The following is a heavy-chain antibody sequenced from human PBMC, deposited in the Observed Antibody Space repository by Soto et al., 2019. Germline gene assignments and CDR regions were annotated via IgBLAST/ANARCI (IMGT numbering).Heavy chain of an antibody. CDR1: GFTFSRYG. V-gene: IGHV3-33*01. D-gene: IGHD3-16*01. CDR2: IWYDGSNK. Sequence: GGSLRLSCSASGFTFSRYGMHWVRQAPGKGLEWVALIWYDGSNKDYADSVKGRFTISRDNSKNTLYLQMNSLRAEDTAVYYCARAFGVGALSAEYFQHWGQGTLVTVSS. CDR3: ARAFGVGALSAEYFQH. J-gene: IGHJ1*01.